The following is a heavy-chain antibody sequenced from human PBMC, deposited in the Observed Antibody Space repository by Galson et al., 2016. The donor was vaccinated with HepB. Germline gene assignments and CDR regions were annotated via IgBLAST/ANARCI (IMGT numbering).Heavy chain of an antibody. V-gene: IGHV1-18*04. CDR2: ITAHNDIT. CDR3: ANWDHYSDAFDF. J-gene: IGHJ3*01. D-gene: IGHD3-10*01. Sequence: VTVSCKASGVAFHSYGITWVRQAPGPGLEWMGRITAHNDITKYAQKFQGRVAMTSDTSTKTFFMELRSLRSDDTAVYFCANWDHYSDAFDFWGQGTLVTVSS. CDR1: GVAFHSYG.